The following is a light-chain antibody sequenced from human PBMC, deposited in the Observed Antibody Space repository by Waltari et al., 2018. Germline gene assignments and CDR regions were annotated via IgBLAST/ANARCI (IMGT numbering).Light chain of an antibody. J-gene: IGLJ3*02. V-gene: IGLV4-69*01. CDR1: SGHSNNI. CDR2: VNSDGSH. CDR3: QTGGHGTWV. Sequence: QLVLTQSPSASASLGASVKLTCTLSSGHSNNIHAGLPKQPEKGQRYLMKVNSDGSHSKVDEIPDRFSGSSSGAERYLTISSLQSEDEADYYCQTGGHGTWVFGGGTKLTVL.